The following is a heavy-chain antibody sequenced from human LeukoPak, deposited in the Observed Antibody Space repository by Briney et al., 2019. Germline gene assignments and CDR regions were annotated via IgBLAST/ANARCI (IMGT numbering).Heavy chain of an antibody. Sequence: GGSLRLSCAASGFTFSSYSMNWVRQAPGKGLEWVSYISSSSSTIYYADSVKGRFTISRDNAKNSLYLQMNSLRAEDTAVYYCARVYSYGFPYFDYWGQGTLVTVSS. V-gene: IGHV3-48*04. J-gene: IGHJ4*02. D-gene: IGHD5-18*01. CDR3: ARVYSYGFPYFDY. CDR2: ISSSSSTI. CDR1: GFTFSSYS.